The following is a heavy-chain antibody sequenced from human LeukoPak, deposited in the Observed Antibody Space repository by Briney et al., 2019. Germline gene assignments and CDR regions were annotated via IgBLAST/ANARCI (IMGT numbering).Heavy chain of an antibody. V-gene: IGHV4-38-2*02. D-gene: IGHD2-15*01. CDR1: GYSISSGYF. J-gene: IGHJ5*02. CDR3: VKEGRGYCSGSACSNWFDP. Sequence: SETLSLTCTVSGYSISSGYFWGWIRQPPGKGLEWIGSIYHSGTTYYNPSLKSRVTISVDKSKNQFSLRLSSVTAADTAVYYCVKEGRGYCSGSACSNWFDPWGQGTLVTVSS. CDR2: IYHSGTT.